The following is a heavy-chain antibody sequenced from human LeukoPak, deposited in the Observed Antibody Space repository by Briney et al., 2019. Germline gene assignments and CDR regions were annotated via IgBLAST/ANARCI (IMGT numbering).Heavy chain of an antibody. CDR1: GFSFSSSG. Sequence: GGSLRLSCAASGFSFSSSGMNWVRQAPGKGLEWLSYIDPGSTTKNYADSVKGRFTISRDNVKNSLHLQMNSLRVEDTAVYYCAGPLGSPNFHLWGQGTLVTVSS. CDR2: IDPGSTTK. J-gene: IGHJ1*01. D-gene: IGHD7-27*01. CDR3: AGPLGSPNFHL. V-gene: IGHV3-48*01.